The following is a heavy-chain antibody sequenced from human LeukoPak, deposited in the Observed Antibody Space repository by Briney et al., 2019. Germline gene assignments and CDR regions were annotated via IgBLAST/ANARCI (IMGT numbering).Heavy chain of an antibody. J-gene: IGHJ5*02. Sequence: ASVKVSCTASGYTFTSYGISWVRQAPGQGLEWMGWISAYNGNTNYAQKLQGRVTMTTDTSTSTAYMELRSLRSDDTAVYYCARTYYYGSGSSGQFDPWGQGTLVTVSS. CDR2: ISAYNGNT. V-gene: IGHV1-18*01. D-gene: IGHD3-10*01. CDR3: ARTYYYGSGSSGQFDP. CDR1: GYTFTSYG.